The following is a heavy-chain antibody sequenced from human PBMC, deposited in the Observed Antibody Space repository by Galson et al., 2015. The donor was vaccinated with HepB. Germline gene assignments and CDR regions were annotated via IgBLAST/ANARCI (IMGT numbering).Heavy chain of an antibody. V-gene: IGHV3-15*01. Sequence: SLRLSCAASGFTFINAWMSWVRQAPGKGLEWVGRIKRKTDGGTTDYAAPVKGRFTISRDDSKNTVYLQMNSLKTEDTAVYFCITCSGGACYFGGDYPDSWGQGTLVTVSS. J-gene: IGHJ4*02. CDR2: IKRKTDGGTT. CDR1: GFTFINAW. CDR3: ITCSGGACYFGGDYPDS. D-gene: IGHD2-15*01.